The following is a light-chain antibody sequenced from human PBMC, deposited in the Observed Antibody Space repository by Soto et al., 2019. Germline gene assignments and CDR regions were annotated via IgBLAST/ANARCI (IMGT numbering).Light chain of an antibody. J-gene: IGKJ1*01. V-gene: IGKV1-39*01. CDR2: AVS. CDR3: QQSYNTPRT. CDR1: QSISSY. Sequence: IPMTQSPSSLSASVGDRVTITCRASQSISSYLNWYQQKPGKAPKLLIYAVSSLHSGVPSRFSGSGSGTAFTLTISSLHPEDFATYYCQQSYNTPRTFGQGAKVDIK.